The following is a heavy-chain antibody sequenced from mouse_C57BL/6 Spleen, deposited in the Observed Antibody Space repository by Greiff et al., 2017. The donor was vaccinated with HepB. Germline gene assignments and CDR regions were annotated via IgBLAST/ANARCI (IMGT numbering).Heavy chain of an antibody. CDR2: INPGSGGT. CDR1: GYAFTNYL. V-gene: IGHV1-54*01. CDR3: ASYDYDWFAY. D-gene: IGHD2-4*01. Sequence: VKLMESGAELVRPGTSVKVSCKASGYAFTNYLIEWVKQRPGQGLEWIGVINPGSGGTNYNEKFKGKATLTADKSSSTAYMQLSSLTSEDSAVYFCASYDYDWFAYWGQGTLVTVSA. J-gene: IGHJ3*01.